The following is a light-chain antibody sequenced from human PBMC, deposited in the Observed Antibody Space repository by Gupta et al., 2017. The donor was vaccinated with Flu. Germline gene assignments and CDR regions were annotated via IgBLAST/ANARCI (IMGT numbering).Light chain of an antibody. CDR2: ENN. CDR1: SSNIGNSR. CDR3: GAWDSNLYVVV. Sequence: QSVLTQPPSVSAAPGQKVTISCSGSSSNIGNSRVSWYQHLPGTAPKLLVYENNKRPSGIPDRFSGSKSGTSATLVITGLQTGDEADYHCGAWDSNLYVVVFGGGTKLTVL. V-gene: IGLV1-51*02. J-gene: IGLJ2*01.